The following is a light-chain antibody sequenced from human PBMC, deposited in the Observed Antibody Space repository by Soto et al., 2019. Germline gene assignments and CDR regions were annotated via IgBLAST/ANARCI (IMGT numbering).Light chain of an antibody. CDR2: EVS. V-gene: IGLV2-14*01. CDR1: NTDVGGYNF. Sequence: QSALTQPASVSGSPGQSITIACTGTNTDVGGYNFVSWYQQHPMKAPKLMIYEVSKRPPGVSARFSGSKSANTASLTISGLQAEDEADYYCSSYTSKNTYVFGTGTKVTVL. J-gene: IGLJ1*01. CDR3: SSYTSKNTYV.